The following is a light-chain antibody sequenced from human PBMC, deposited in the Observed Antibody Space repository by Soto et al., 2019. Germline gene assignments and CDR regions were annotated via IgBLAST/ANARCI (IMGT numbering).Light chain of an antibody. CDR2: GAS. Sequence: EIVMTQSPATLSASPGERATLSCRASQSVRSNLAWYQQKPGQAPRLLIYGASTRATGIPARFSGSGSGTEFTLSIGSLQSEDFAVYYCQKYNDWPPTCGQGTKGDIK. CDR3: QKYNDWPPT. CDR1: QSVRSN. J-gene: IGKJ1*01. V-gene: IGKV3-15*01.